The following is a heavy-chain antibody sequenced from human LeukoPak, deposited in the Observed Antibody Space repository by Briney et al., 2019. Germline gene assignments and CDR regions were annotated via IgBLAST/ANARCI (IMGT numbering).Heavy chain of an antibody. J-gene: IGHJ4*02. D-gene: IGHD3-10*01. CDR2: ISSSGSTI. V-gene: IGHV3-11*04. CDR3: ASSSGYYGSGSLEIDY. CDR1: GDTFSDYY. Sequence: GGSLRLSCAASGDTFSDYYMSWIRQAPGKGLEWVSYISSSGSTIYYADSVKGRFTISRDNAKNSLYLQMNSLRAEDTAVYYCASSSGYYGSGSLEIDYWGQGTLVTVSS.